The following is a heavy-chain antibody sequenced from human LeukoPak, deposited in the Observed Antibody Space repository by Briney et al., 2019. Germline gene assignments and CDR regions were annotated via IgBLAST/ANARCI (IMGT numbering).Heavy chain of an antibody. CDR2: ISGSGDST. CDR3: AKIPVLYSSGWSNFDY. J-gene: IGHJ4*02. D-gene: IGHD6-19*01. Sequence: GGSLRLSCAASGFTFSSYAMSWVRQAPGRGLEWVSGISGSGDSTNYADSVKGRFTSSRDNSKNTLFLQMNMLRAEDTAVYYCAKIPVLYSSGWSNFDYWGQGTLVTVSS. CDR1: GFTFSSYA. V-gene: IGHV3-23*01.